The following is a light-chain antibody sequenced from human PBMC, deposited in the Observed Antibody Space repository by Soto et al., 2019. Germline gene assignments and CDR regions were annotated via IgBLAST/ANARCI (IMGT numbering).Light chain of an antibody. Sequence: QSVLTQPPSASGTPGQRVTISCSGSSSNLGQNPVHWYQQLPGTAPKLLIYSNSYRPSGVPDRFSGSKSGTSASLDISGLQSEDEADYYCAAWDDSLTGSWVFGGGTKLTVL. CDR1: SSNLGQNP. CDR2: SNS. CDR3: AAWDDSLTGSWV. V-gene: IGLV1-44*01. J-gene: IGLJ3*02.